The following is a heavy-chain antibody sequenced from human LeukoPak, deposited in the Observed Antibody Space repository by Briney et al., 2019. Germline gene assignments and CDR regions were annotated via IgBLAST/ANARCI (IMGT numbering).Heavy chain of an antibody. Sequence: GGSLRLSCAASGFTFSDYYMSWIRQAPGKGLEWVSYISSSGSTIYYADSVKGRFTISRDNAKNSLYLQMNSLRAEDTAVYYCATLYGDYNWYFDLWGRGTLVTVSS. J-gene: IGHJ2*01. CDR3: ATLYGDYNWYFDL. V-gene: IGHV3-11*01. D-gene: IGHD4-17*01. CDR2: ISSSGSTI. CDR1: GFTFSDYY.